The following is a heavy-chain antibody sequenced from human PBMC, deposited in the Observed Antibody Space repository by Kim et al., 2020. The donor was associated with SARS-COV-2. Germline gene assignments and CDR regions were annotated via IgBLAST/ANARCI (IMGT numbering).Heavy chain of an antibody. J-gene: IGHJ3*02. CDR1: GFTFSSYA. CDR3: ARDSRDHDAFDI. CDR2: ISYDGSNK. V-gene: IGHV3-30-3*01. Sequence: GESLRLSCAASGFTFSSYAMHWVRQAPGKGLEWVAVISYDGSNKYYADSVKGRFTISRDNSKNTLYLQMNSLRAEDTAVYYCARDSRDHDAFDIWGQGTMVTVSS.